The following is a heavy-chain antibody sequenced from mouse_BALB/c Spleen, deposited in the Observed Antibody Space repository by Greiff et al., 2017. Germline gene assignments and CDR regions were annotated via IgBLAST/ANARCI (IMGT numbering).Heavy chain of an antibody. V-gene: IGHV1-9*01. CDR3: ARGTTRFAY. Sequence: QVQLQQSGAELMKPGASVKISCKATGYTFSSYWIEWVKQRPGHGLEWIGEILPGSGSTNYNEKFKGKATFTADTSSNTAYMQLSSLTSEDSAVYYCARGTTRFAYWGQGTLVTVSA. CDR1: GYTFSSYW. J-gene: IGHJ3*01. CDR2: ILPGSGST. D-gene: IGHD1-1*01.